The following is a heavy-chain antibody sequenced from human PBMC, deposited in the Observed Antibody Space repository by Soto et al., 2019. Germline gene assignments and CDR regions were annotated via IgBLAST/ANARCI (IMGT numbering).Heavy chain of an antibody. CDR3: SRAIGGRFLDY. V-gene: IGHV3-23*01. Sequence: EVQLLESGGGLVQPGGSLRLSCAASGFTFSNYAMTWVRQAPGKGLEWVSSISGGGDGTFYSDSARGRFTFSRDNSKNTLYLQMNSLRAEDTAVYFGSRAIGGRFLDYWGQGTLVTVSS. D-gene: IGHD3-16*01. CDR2: ISGGGDGT. CDR1: GFTFSNYA. J-gene: IGHJ4*02.